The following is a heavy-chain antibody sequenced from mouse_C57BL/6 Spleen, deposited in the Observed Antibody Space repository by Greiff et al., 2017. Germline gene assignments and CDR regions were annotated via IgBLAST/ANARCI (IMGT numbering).Heavy chain of an antibody. D-gene: IGHD1-1*01. Sequence: VQLQQPGAELVKPGASVKLSCKASGYTFTSYWMHWVKQRPGPGLEWIGKIPPNSGSTNYNEKFKSKATLPVDKSSSTAYMQLSSLTSESSAVYYCAREDYDDWGQGTSVTVSS. CDR1: GYTFTSYW. CDR2: IPPNSGST. CDR3: AREDYDD. V-gene: IGHV1-64*01. J-gene: IGHJ4*01.